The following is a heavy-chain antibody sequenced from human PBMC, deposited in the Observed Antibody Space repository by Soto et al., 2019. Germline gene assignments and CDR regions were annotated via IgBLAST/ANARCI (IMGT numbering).Heavy chain of an antibody. V-gene: IGHV4-59*01. J-gene: IGHJ4*02. Sequence: SETLSLTCTVSGGSISSYYWSWIRQPPGKGLEWIGYIYYSGSTNYNPSLKSRVTISVDTSKNQFSLKLSSVTAADTAVYYCARGNVGYSYGPTNYFDYWGQGTLVTVSS. D-gene: IGHD5-18*01. CDR3: ARGNVGYSYGPTNYFDY. CDR1: GGSISSYY. CDR2: IYYSGST.